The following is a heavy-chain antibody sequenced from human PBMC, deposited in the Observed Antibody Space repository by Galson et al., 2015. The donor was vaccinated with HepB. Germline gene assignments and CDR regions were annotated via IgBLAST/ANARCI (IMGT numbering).Heavy chain of an antibody. CDR2: IKSKTDGGTT. CDR1: GFTFSNAW. D-gene: IGHD3-22*01. Sequence: SLRLSCAASGFTFSNAWMNWVRQAPGKGLEWVGRIKSKTDGGTTDYAAPVKGRFTISRDDSKNTLYLQMNSLKTEDTAVYYCTTPNYYDSSGYYSIYYYCGMDVWGQGTTVTVSS. V-gene: IGHV3-15*07. J-gene: IGHJ6*02. CDR3: TTPNYYDSSGYYSIYYYCGMDV.